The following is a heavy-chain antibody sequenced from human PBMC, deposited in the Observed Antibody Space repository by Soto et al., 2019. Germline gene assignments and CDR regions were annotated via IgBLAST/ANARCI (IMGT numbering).Heavy chain of an antibody. CDR1: GGSIGSYY. D-gene: IGHD1-26*01. V-gene: IGHV4-4*07. CDR2: IYTSGST. Sequence: SETLSLTYTVSGGSIGSYYWSWIRQPAGKGLEWIGRIYTSGSTSYNPSLKSRVTMSVDTSKNQFSLKLSSVTAADTAVYYCARDAPKWELSAFDIWGQGTMVTVSS. CDR3: ARDAPKWELSAFDI. J-gene: IGHJ3*02.